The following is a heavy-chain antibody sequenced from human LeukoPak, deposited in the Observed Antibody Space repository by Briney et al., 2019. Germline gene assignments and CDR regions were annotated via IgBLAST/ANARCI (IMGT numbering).Heavy chain of an antibody. CDR2: IYYSGST. CDR3: ARGGYYGSGNDFRFDP. CDR1: GGSISSSSYY. V-gene: IGHV4-61*01. J-gene: IGHJ5*02. Sequence: PSETLSLTCTVSGGSISSSSYYWSWIRQPPGKGLEWNGYIYYSGSTNYKPSLKSRVTISVDTSKNQFSLKLSSVTAADTAVYYCARGGYYGSGNDFRFDPWGQGTLVTVSS. D-gene: IGHD3-10*01.